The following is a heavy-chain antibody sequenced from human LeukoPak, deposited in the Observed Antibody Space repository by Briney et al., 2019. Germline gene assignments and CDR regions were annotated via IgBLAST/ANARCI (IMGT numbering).Heavy chain of an antibody. CDR1: GFTFSSYG. J-gene: IGHJ4*02. D-gene: IGHD5-12*01. CDR3: ARDPPAGVVATILPRSGY. CDR2: ISYDGSNK. Sequence: GGSLRLSCAASGFTFSSYGMHWVRQAPGKGLEWVAVISYDGSNKYHADSVKGRFTISRDNSKNTLYLQMNSLRAEDTAVYYCARDPPAGVVATILPRSGYWGQGTLVTVSS. V-gene: IGHV3-30*03.